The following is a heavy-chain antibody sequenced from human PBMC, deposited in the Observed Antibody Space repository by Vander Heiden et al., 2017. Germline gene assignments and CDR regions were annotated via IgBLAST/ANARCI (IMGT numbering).Heavy chain of an antibody. J-gene: IGHJ5*02. D-gene: IGHD3-3*01. V-gene: IGHV3-23*01. Sequence: VQPLESGGGLVLPGGWLRLPRAASGFPFGSYAMSWVRQAPGKGLEWVSALRGSGGSTYYADSEKGRFTLSRDNSKNTLYLQMNRMSAEDTAVYYCAKRPSGRDFWSGTSWGQGTLVTISS. CDR1: GFPFGSYA. CDR2: LRGSGGST. CDR3: AKRPSGRDFWSGTS.